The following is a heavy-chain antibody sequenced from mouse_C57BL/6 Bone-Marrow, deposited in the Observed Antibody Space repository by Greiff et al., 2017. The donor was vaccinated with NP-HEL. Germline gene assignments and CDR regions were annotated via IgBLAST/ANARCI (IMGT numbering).Heavy chain of an antibody. CDR1: GYTFTDYY. J-gene: IGHJ2*01. CDR2: IYPGSGNT. D-gene: IGHD1-1*01. Sequence: VKLVESGAELVRPGASVKLSCKASGYTFTDYYINWVKQRPGQGLEWIARIYPGSGNTYYNEKFKGKATLTAEKSSSTAYMQLSSLTSEDSAVYFCARCYGSHLDYWGQGTTLTVSS. CDR3: ARCYGSHLDY. V-gene: IGHV1-76*01.